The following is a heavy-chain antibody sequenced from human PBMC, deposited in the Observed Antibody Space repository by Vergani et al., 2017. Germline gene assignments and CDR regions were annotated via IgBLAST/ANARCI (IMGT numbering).Heavy chain of an antibody. Sequence: QVQLVQSGAEVKKPGSSVKVSCKASGGTFSSYAMNWVRQAPGQGLEWMGWINTNTGNPTYAQGFTGRFVFSLDTSVSTAYLQISSLKAEDTAVYYCVLSDYDTIDYWGQGTLVTVSS. CDR1: GGTFSSYA. V-gene: IGHV7-4-1*02. J-gene: IGHJ4*02. D-gene: IGHD5-12*01. CDR3: VLSDYDTIDY. CDR2: INTNTGNP.